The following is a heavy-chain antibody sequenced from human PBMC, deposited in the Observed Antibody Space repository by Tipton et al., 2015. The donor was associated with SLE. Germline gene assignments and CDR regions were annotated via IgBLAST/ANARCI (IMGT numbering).Heavy chain of an antibody. D-gene: IGHD6-13*01. Sequence: SLRLSCAASGFTFSNYAMSWVRQAPGKGLVWVSRINSDGSSTSYADSVKGRFTISRDNAKNSLYLQMNSLRAEDTAVYYCARVPLYSSSWYGGFDYWGQGTLVTVSS. CDR2: INSDGSST. CDR1: GFTFSNYA. CDR3: ARVPLYSSSWYGGFDY. V-gene: IGHV3-74*01. J-gene: IGHJ4*02.